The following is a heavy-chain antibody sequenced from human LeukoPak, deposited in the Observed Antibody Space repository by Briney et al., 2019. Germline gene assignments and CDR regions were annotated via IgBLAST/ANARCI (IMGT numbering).Heavy chain of an antibody. J-gene: IGHJ6*02. CDR1: GFTFSSYA. D-gene: IGHD6-13*01. Sequence: GGSLRLSCAASGFTFSSYAMHWVRQAPGKGLDWVAFIRYDGSDSYYTDSVKGRFTISRDDSKKTLYLQMNSLRTEDTAVYYCASGDSSSWYYYYYGMDVWGQGTTVTVSS. V-gene: IGHV3-30*02. CDR3: ASGDSSSWYYYYYGMDV. CDR2: IRYDGSDS.